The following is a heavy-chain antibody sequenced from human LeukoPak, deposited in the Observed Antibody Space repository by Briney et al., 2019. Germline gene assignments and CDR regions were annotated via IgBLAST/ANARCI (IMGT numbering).Heavy chain of an antibody. CDR1: GASINKDY. J-gene: IGHJ3*01. CDR2: VIDSDFNKANGDIT. CDR3: VRASADSGGAFDV. Sequence: SETLSLTCTVSGASINKDYWAWIRQPPGRGLEWIGYVIDSDFNKANGDITNYNPSLETRVTTSRDTPKNQFSLKLSSMTAADTVIYYCVRASADSGGAFDVWGHGTVVTVSS. D-gene: IGHD2-15*01. V-gene: IGHV4-59*01.